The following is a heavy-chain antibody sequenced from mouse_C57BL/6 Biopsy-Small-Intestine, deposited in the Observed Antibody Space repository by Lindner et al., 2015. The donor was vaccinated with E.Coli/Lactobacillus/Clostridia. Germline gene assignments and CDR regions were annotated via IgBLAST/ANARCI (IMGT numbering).Heavy chain of an antibody. J-gene: IGHJ2*01. Sequence: SVKVSCKTSGYTFTDYYIYWVRQAPGLGLELIGSLNPNSGVTKYSQNFQGRLTMTRDTSLSTAYMELSGLTSDDTAIYYCAPGQFSYFDFWGPGTLLTVSS. CDR1: GYTFTDYY. V-gene: IGHV1-84*02. CDR3: APGQFSYFDF. CDR2: LNPNSGVT.